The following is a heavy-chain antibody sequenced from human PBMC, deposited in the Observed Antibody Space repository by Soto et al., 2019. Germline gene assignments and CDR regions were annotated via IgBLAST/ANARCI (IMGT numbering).Heavy chain of an antibody. CDR3: ARGGPDFATIGSFDY. J-gene: IGHJ4*02. D-gene: IGHD3-16*01. Sequence: QVQLVQSGAEVKRPGASVKVSCKASGYTFTNYYMHWVRQAPGQGLEWMGVIHYSGATPTYAQKFQGRVRMARDTSTSTGYVELSSLTSEDTAVYYCARGGPDFATIGSFDYLGEGTLVTVSS. CDR1: GYTFTNYY. V-gene: IGHV1-46*01. CDR2: IHYSGATP.